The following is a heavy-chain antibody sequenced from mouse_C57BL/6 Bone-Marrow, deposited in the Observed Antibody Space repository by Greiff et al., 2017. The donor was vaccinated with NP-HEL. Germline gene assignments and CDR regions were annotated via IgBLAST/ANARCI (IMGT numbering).Heavy chain of an antibody. J-gene: IGHJ3*01. CDR1: GYTFTSYW. D-gene: IGHD2-10*01. CDR3: ARYILLWSWFAY. V-gene: IGHV1-55*01. CDR2: IYPGSGST. Sequence: VQLQQPGAELVKPGASVKMSCKASGYTFTSYWITWVKQRPGQGLEWIGDIYPGSGSTKYNEKFKSKATLTVDTSSSTAYMQLSSLTSEDSAVYYCARYILLWSWFAYWGQGTLVTVSA.